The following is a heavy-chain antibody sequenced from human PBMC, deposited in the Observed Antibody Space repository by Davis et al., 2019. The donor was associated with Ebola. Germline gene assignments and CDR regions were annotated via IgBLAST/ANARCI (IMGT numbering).Heavy chain of an antibody. CDR1: GGSFSGYY. D-gene: IGHD2-21*02. CDR3: AREEYCGGDCYEGY. J-gene: IGHJ4*02. Sequence: PGGSLRLSCAVYGGSFSGYYWSWIRQPPGKGLEWIGEINHSGSTNYNPSLKSRVTISVDTSKNQFSLKLSSVTAADTAVYYCAREEYCGGDCYEGYWGQGTLVTVSS. V-gene: IGHV4-34*01. CDR2: INHSGST.